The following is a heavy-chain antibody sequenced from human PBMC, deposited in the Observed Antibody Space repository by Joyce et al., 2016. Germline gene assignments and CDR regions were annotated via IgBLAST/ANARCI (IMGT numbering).Heavy chain of an antibody. V-gene: IGHV3-30*18. J-gene: IGHJ4*02. CDR1: GFPFSSYG. CDR3: AKDDCGSTSCYFDY. D-gene: IGHD2-2*01. Sequence: SLRLSCAASGFPFSSYGMHWVRQAPGKGLEWVAVISYDGGKKYYADSVKGRFTISRDNSKNTLYLQMNSLMAEDTAVCYCAKDDCGSTSCYFDYWGQGTLVTVSS. CDR2: ISYDGGKK.